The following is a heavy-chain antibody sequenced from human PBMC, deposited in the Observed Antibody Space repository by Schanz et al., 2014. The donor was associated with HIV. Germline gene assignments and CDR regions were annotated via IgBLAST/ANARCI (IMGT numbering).Heavy chain of an antibody. V-gene: IGHV3-7*01. CDR2: IKQDGGEK. CDR1: GFTFSTND. Sequence: VQLVESGGGVVQPGRSLRLSCAASGFTFSTNDMHWVRQAPGKGLEWVANIKQDGGEKYYVDSVKGRFTISRDNAKKSLYLQMNSLRAEDTAVYYCARGGYVVAGAFDIWGQGTMVTVSS. J-gene: IGHJ3*02. D-gene: IGHD6-19*01. CDR3: ARGGYVVAGAFDI.